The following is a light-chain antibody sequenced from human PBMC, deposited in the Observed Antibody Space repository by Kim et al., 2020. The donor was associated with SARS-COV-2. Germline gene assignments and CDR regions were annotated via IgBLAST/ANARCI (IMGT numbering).Light chain of an antibody. Sequence: PGERATLYCRASQSVSSSYLAWYQQKPGQAPRLLIYGASSRATGIPDRFSGSESGTDFTLTISRLEPEDFVVYYCQQYGSSPPITFGQGTRLEIK. CDR3: QQYGSSPPIT. CDR1: QSVSSSY. V-gene: IGKV3-20*01. J-gene: IGKJ5*01. CDR2: GAS.